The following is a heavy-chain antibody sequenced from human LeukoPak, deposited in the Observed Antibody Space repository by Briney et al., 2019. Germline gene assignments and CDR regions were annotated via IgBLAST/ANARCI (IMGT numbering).Heavy chain of an antibody. CDR3: ARSGYDSSGYLPYYFDY. CDR1: GGSISSSSCY. D-gene: IGHD3-22*01. CDR2: IYYSGST. J-gene: IGHJ4*02. Sequence: SETLSLTCTVSGGSISSSSCYWGWFRQPPGKGLEWIGSIYYSGSTYYNPSLKSRVTISVDTSKNQFSLKLSSVTAADTAVYYCARSGYDSSGYLPYYFDYWGQGTLVTVSS. V-gene: IGHV4-39*07.